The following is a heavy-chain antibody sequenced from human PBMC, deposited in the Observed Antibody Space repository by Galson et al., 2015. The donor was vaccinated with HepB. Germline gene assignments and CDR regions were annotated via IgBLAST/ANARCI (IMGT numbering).Heavy chain of an antibody. CDR3: AKDGGYSGYDRSGPFDY. D-gene: IGHD5-12*01. V-gene: IGHV3-33*06. CDR1: GFTFSSYG. CDR2: IWYDGSNK. J-gene: IGHJ4*02. Sequence: SLRLSCAASGFTFSSYGMHWVRQAPGKGLEWVAVIWYDGSNKYYADSVKGRFTISRDNSENTLYLQMNSLRAEDTAVYYCAKDGGYSGYDRSGPFDYWGQGTLVTVSS.